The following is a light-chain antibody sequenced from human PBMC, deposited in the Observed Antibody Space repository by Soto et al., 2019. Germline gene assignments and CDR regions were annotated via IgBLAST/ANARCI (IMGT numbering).Light chain of an antibody. CDR2: GSN. Sequence: QSVLTQPPSVSGTPGQRVTISCSGSSSNIGTNSVNWYQQLPGTAPKLLIHGSNQRPSGVPDRFSGSKSGTSASLAISGLQSEDEADYYCAAWDDSLNGVFGGGTKLT. V-gene: IGLV1-44*01. CDR3: AAWDDSLNGV. CDR1: SSNIGTNS. J-gene: IGLJ3*02.